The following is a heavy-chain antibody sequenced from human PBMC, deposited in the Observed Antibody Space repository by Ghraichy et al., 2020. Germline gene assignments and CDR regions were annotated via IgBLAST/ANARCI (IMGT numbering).Heavy chain of an antibody. Sequence: SETLSLTCAVSGGSISSGGYSWSWIRQPPGKGLEWIGYIYYSGSTYYNPSLKSRVTISVDTSKNQFSLKLSSVTAADTAVYYCARVSQLVCHPRGKRAFDIWGQGTIVTVPS. J-gene: IGHJ3*02. CDR2: IYYSGST. V-gene: IGHV4-30-4*07. CDR3: ARVSQLVCHPRGKRAFDI. CDR1: GGSISSGGYS. D-gene: IGHD1-1*01.